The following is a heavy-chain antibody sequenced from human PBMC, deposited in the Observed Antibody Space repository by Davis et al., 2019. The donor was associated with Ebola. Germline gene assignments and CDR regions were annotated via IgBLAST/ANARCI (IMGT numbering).Heavy chain of an antibody. J-gene: IGHJ5*02. V-gene: IGHV3-30*03. CDR1: GFTFSSYG. CDR2: ISYDGSNK. CDR3: ARDGFIAAAGIVGFLDP. D-gene: IGHD6-13*01. Sequence: PGGSLRLSCAASGFTFSSYGMHWVRQAPGKGLKWVAVISYDGSNKYYADSVKGRFTISRDNSKNTLYLQMNSLRAEDTAVYYCARDGFIAAAGIVGFLDPWGQGTLVTVSS.